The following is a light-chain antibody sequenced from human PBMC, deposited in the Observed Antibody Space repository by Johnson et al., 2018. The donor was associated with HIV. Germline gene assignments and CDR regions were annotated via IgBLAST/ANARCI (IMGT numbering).Light chain of an antibody. CDR1: SSNIGSNY. CDR3: GTWDSSLSAGGV. V-gene: IGLV1-51*02. J-gene: IGLJ1*01. Sequence: QSVLTQPPSVSAAPGQKVTVSCSGSSSNIGSNYVSWYQQLPGTAPKLLIYENNKRPSGIPDRFSGSKSGTSATLGITGLQTGDEADYYCGTWDSSLSAGGVFGPCTKVPVL. CDR2: ENN.